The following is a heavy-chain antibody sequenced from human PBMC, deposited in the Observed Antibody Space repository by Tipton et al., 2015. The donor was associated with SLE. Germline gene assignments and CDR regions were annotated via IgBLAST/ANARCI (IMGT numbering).Heavy chain of an antibody. Sequence: SLRLSCEASGFYFNYYAMQWVRQAPGKGLEWVAFVSYDGSRHFYSDSVRGRFTIYRDNSKNTLYLQMNSLRADDTATYYCAREYFVWSSRLDAFDFWGQGTVVTVSS. V-gene: IGHV3-30*04. J-gene: IGHJ3*01. CDR1: GFYFNYYA. D-gene: IGHD3-3*01. CDR3: AREYFVWSSRLDAFDF. CDR2: VSYDGSRH.